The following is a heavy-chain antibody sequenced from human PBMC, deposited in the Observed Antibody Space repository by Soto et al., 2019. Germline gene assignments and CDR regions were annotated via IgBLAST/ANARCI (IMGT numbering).Heavy chain of an antibody. Sequence: EVQLLESGGGLVQPGGSLRLSCAASGFTFSSYAMSWVRQAPGKGLEWVSAISGSGGSTYYADSVKGRFTISRDNSKNTLYLQMNSLRAEDTAVYYCAKDRPLGYCSSTSCRGGDYWGQGTLVTVSS. CDR1: GFTFSSYA. D-gene: IGHD2-2*01. V-gene: IGHV3-23*01. J-gene: IGHJ4*02. CDR2: ISGSGGST. CDR3: AKDRPLGYCSSTSCRGGDY.